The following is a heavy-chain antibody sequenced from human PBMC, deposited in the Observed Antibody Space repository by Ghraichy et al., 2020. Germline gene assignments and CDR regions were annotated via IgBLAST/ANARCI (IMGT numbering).Heavy chain of an antibody. CDR2: IYYSGST. CDR3: ARDRGANDFWSGYYTWYFDL. J-gene: IGHJ2*01. Sequence: SETLSLTCTVSGGSISSYYWSWIRQPPGKGLKWIGYIYYSGSTNYNPSLKSRVTISVDTSKNQFSLKLSSVTAADTAVYYCARDRGANDFWSGYYTWYFDLWGRGTLVTVSS. V-gene: IGHV4-59*01. CDR1: GGSISSYY. D-gene: IGHD3-3*01.